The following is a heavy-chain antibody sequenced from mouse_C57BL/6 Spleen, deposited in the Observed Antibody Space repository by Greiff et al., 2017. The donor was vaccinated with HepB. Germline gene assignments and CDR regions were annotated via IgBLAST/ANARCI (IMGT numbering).Heavy chain of an antibody. CDR3: ARVYGSSWYFDV. Sequence: QVQLQQSGAELVRPGSSVKLSCKASGYTFTSYWMHWVKQRPIQGLEWIGNIDPSDSETHYNQKFKDKATLTVDKSSSTAYMQLSSLTSEDSAVYYCARVYGSSWYFDVWGTGTTVTVSS. D-gene: IGHD1-1*01. CDR1: GYTFTSYW. V-gene: IGHV1-52*01. CDR2: IDPSDSET. J-gene: IGHJ1*03.